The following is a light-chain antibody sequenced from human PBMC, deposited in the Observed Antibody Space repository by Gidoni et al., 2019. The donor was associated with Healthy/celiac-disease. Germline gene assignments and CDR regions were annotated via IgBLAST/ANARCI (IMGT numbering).Light chain of an antibody. Sequence: EIVLTQSPGTLSLSPVERATLSCRASQSVSSSYLAWYQQKPGQAPRLLIYGASSRATGIPDRFSGSGSGTDFTLTISRLESEDFAVYYCQQYGSSPGVTFGPGTKVDIK. CDR3: QQYGSSPGVT. CDR1: QSVSSSY. V-gene: IGKV3-20*01. J-gene: IGKJ3*01. CDR2: GAS.